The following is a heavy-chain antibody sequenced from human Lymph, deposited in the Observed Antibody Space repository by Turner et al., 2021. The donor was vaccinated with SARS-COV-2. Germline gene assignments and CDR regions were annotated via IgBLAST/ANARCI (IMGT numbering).Heavy chain of an antibody. CDR1: GYTFTGYY. J-gene: IGHJ4*02. Sequence: QVQLVQSVVEVKKPGASVKVSCKASGYTFTGYYMHWVRQAPGQGLEWMGWINPNSGGTNYPQKFQGRVTMTRDTSISRAYMELSRLRSDDTAVYYCARSRDLQSMIRGVDPFDYWGQGTLVTVSS. V-gene: IGHV1-2*02. D-gene: IGHD3-10*01. CDR3: ARSRDLQSMIRGVDPFDY. CDR2: INPNSGGT.